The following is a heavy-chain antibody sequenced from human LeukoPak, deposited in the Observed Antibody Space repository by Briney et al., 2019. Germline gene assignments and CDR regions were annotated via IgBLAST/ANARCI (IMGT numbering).Heavy chain of an antibody. D-gene: IGHD3-22*01. J-gene: IGHJ4*02. V-gene: IGHV4-59*12. Sequence: SETLSLTCAVYGGSFSGYYWSWIRQPPGKGLEWIGYVYYTGSGNYNPSLKSRVTISVDTSKNQFSLKLRSVTAADTAVYYCARDPLRYDSSGYDYWGQGTLVTVSS. CDR2: VYYTGSG. CDR3: ARDPLRYDSSGYDY. CDR1: GGSFSGYY.